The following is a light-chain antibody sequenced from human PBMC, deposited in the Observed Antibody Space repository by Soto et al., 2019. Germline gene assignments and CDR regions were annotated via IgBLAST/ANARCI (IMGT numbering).Light chain of an antibody. Sequence: EIVMTQSPATLSLSPGERATLSCRASQSVTTYLAWYQQRPGQAPRLLISDASNRVPGVPVRFSGSGSGTDLTFTLTSLEPEDFAFYYCLYRSDWPPGITFGHGTRLEIK. CDR3: LYRSDWPPGIT. V-gene: IGKV3-11*01. J-gene: IGKJ5*01. CDR1: QSVTTY. CDR2: DAS.